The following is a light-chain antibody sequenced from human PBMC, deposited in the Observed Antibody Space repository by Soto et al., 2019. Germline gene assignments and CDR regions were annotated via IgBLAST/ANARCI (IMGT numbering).Light chain of an antibody. CDR3: QQYYSSPQNT. Sequence: DIVMTQSPDSLAVSLGERATIKCKSSQSVLNSSNNKDYLAWYQQKPGQPPKLLIYWASTRESGVPDRFSGSGSGTYFTLTISSLQAEDVAVYYCQQYYSSPQNTFGQGTKLEIK. CDR2: WAS. CDR1: QSVLNSSNNKDY. J-gene: IGKJ2*01. V-gene: IGKV4-1*01.